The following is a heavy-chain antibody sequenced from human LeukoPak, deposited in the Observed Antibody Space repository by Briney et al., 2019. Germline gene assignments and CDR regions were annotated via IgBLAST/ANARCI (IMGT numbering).Heavy chain of an antibody. Sequence: ASVKVSFKASGYTFTSYAMHWVRQAPGQRLEWMGWINAGNGNTKYSQEFQGRVTTTRDTSASTAYMELSSLRSEDMAVYYCARAPRAARVGATAQYAFDIWGQGTMVIVSS. CDR1: GYTFTSYA. J-gene: IGHJ3*02. D-gene: IGHD1-26*01. V-gene: IGHV1-3*03. CDR2: INAGNGNT. CDR3: ARAPRAARVGATAQYAFDI.